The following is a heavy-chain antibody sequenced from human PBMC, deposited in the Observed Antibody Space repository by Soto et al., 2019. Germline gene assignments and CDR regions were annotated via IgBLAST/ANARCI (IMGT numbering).Heavy chain of an antibody. D-gene: IGHD2-2*01. V-gene: IGHV5-51*01. CDR2: IYPGYSDT. CDR3: ARPTYCSSTSCSPFDY. Sequence: PGESLKISCKGSGYSFNTHWIAWVRQMPGKGLEWMGIIYPGYSDTRYSPSFQGQVTFSADKSIDTAYLQWSSLEASDTAMYFCARPTYCSSTSCSPFDYWGQGTLVTVSS. CDR1: GYSFNTHW. J-gene: IGHJ4*02.